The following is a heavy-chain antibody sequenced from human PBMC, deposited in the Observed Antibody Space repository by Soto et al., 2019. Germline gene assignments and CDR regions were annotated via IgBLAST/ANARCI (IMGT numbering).Heavy chain of an antibody. Sequence: EVQLVESGGGLVKPGGSLRLSCAASGFTFSNAWMSWVRQAPGKGLEWVGRIKSKTDGGTTDYAAPVKGRFTISREDSKNTLVLQMNSLKTEDTAVYYWTTGPGTPPEYYYYCGMDVWGQGTTVTVSS. CDR2: IKSKTDGGTT. J-gene: IGHJ6*02. CDR1: GFTFSNAW. V-gene: IGHV3-15*01. D-gene: IGHD1-1*01. CDR3: TTGPGTPPEYYYYCGMDV.